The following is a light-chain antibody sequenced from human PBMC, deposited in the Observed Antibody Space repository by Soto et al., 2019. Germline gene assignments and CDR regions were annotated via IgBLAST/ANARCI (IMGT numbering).Light chain of an antibody. J-gene: IGKJ1*01. CDR2: GAS. Sequence: EIVLTQSPGTLSLSPGERATLSCRASQSVSSSYLAWYQQKPGQAPRLLISGASSRATGTPDRFSGSGSGTDFTLTISRLEPEDFAVYYCQQYGDLLPTFGQGTKVEIK. CDR1: QSVSSSY. V-gene: IGKV3-20*01. CDR3: QQYGDLLPT.